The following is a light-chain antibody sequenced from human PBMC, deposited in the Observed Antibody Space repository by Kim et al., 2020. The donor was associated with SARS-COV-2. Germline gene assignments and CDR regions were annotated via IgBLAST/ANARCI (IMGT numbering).Light chain of an antibody. V-gene: IGKV3-15*01. J-gene: IGKJ5*01. Sequence: SVSPGERLTLSCSASQSVCSSVAWYQHKPRQGPSLLVYGAYTRATGVPVRFIGSGSETEFTLTITSLQTEDVAVYCCQQYNHWISFGQGTRLEIK. CDR3: QQYNHWIS. CDR2: GAY. CDR1: QSVCSS.